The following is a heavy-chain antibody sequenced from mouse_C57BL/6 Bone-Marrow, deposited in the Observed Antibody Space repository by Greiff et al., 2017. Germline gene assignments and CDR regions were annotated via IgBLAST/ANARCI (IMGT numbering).Heavy chain of an antibody. V-gene: IGHV2-4*01. CDR2: IRSGGST. CDR1: GFSLTNYG. J-gene: IGHJ1*03. Sequence: QVQLQQSGPGLVQPSQRLSITCTVSGFSLTNYGVHWVRQPPGKGLEWLGVIRSGGSTDFIAPFIFRLTISKDNSKGQVFFKMTCLQADDTAIYYCAKETGGWFDVWGTGTTVTVSS. CDR3: AKETGGWFDV. D-gene: IGHD4-1*01.